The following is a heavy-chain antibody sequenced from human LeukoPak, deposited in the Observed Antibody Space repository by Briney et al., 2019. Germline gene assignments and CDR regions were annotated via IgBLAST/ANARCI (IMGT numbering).Heavy chain of an antibody. V-gene: IGHV3-74*01. CDR3: ARASVSYDSSGYYPQEAFDI. CDR2: INTDGSST. D-gene: IGHD3-22*01. Sequence: GGSLRLSCAASGFTFSSYWMHWVRQAPGKGLVWVSRINTDGSSTSYADSVKGRFTISRDNAKNTLYLQMNSLRAEDTSVYYCARASVSYDSSGYYPQEAFDIWGQGTMVTVSS. J-gene: IGHJ3*02. CDR1: GFTFSSYW.